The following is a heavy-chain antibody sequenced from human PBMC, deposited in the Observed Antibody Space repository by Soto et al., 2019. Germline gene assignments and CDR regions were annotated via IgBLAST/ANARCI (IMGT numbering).Heavy chain of an antibody. CDR3: AKEDTTAYNWNYYYYYGMDV. J-gene: IGHJ6*02. CDR2: ISYDGSNK. V-gene: IGHV3-30*18. D-gene: IGHD1-20*01. Sequence: PGGSLRLSCAASGFTFSSYGMHWVRQAPGKGLEWVAVISYDGSNKYYADSVKGRFTISRDNSKNTLYLQMNSLRAEDTAVYYCAKEDTTAYNWNYYYYYGMDVWGQGTTVTVSS. CDR1: GFTFSSYG.